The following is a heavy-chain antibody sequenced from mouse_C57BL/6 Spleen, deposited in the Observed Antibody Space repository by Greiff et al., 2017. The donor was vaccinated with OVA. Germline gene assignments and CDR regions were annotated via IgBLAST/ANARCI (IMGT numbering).Heavy chain of an antibody. CDR1: GFNIKNTY. V-gene: IGHV14-3*01. J-gene: IGHJ4*01. CDR2: IDPANGNT. Sequence: DVKLVESVAELVRPGASVKLSCTASGFNIKNTYMHWVKQRPEQGLEWIGRIDPANGNTKYAPKFQGKATITADTSSNTAYLQLSSLTSEDTAIYYCARLAYDYGDYYAMDYWGQGTSVTVSA. CDR3: ARLAYDYGDYYAMDY. D-gene: IGHD2-4*01.